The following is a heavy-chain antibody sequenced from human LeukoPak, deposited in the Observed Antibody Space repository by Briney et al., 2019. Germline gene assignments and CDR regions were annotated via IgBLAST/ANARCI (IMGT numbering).Heavy chain of an antibody. CDR3: ARGGVDYYGSGTYYLMYYFDY. Sequence: SETLSLTCTVSGYSISSGYYWGWIRQPPGKGLEWIGSIYHSGSTYYNPSLKSRVTISVDTSKNQFSLNLSSVTAADTAVYFCARGGVDYYGSGTYYLMYYFDYWGQGALVTVSS. CDR2: IYHSGST. D-gene: IGHD3-10*01. J-gene: IGHJ4*02. CDR1: GYSISSGYY. V-gene: IGHV4-38-2*02.